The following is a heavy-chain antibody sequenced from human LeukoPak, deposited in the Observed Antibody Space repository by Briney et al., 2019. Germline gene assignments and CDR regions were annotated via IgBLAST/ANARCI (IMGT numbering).Heavy chain of an antibody. CDR2: VSGTAGST. CDR3: ARAQGDITTAPDY. CDR1: GFTLKAYA. D-gene: IGHD3-22*01. Sequence: GGSLRPSCAASGFTLKAYAMSWVRQAPGKGPEWVSSVSGTAGSTYTADSVKGRFTISRDNSKNTLYLQMNSLRAEDTAVYYCARAQGDITTAPDYWGQGTLVTVSS. V-gene: IGHV3-23*01. J-gene: IGHJ4*02.